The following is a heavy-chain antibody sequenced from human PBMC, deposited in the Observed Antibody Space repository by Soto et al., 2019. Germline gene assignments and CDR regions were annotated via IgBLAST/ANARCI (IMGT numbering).Heavy chain of an antibody. Sequence: QVQLQQSGPGLVNQSQTLSLTCAFSGASVSTNVSAWHWIRQSPSRGLECLGRSYYRTKWYNYYVVSVISQITINPDTAKNQCSLQLNCVAPEDTAMYYCASHKDWGSGWQAFDVLSQGTMVTVSS. CDR1: GASVSTNVSA. CDR2: SYYRTKWYN. J-gene: IGHJ3*01. V-gene: IGHV6-1*01. D-gene: IGHD7-27*01. CDR3: ASHKDWGSGWQAFDV.